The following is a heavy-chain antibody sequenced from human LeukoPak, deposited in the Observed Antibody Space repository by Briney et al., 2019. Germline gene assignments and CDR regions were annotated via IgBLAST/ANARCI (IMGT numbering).Heavy chain of an antibody. D-gene: IGHD2-15*01. V-gene: IGHV3-11*04. J-gene: IGHJ6*03. Sequence: PGGSLRLSCAASGFTFRDSYMTWVRQAPGKGLDWVSYIGSTGSPIYYADSVKGRFTISRDNAKNSLYLQMNSLRAEDTAVYYCARMGWVARDWGHYYMDVWCKGTTITVSS. CDR1: GFTFRDSY. CDR2: IGSTGSPI. CDR3: ARMGWVARDWGHYYMDV.